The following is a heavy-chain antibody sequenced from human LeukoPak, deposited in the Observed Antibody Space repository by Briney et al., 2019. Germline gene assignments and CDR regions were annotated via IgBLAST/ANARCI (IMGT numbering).Heavy chain of an antibody. CDR1: GFTFSSHA. V-gene: IGHV3-53*01. D-gene: IGHD4/OR15-4a*01. CDR3: ARRAGAYSHPYDY. J-gene: IGHJ4*02. CDR2: IYSDNT. Sequence: GGSLRLSCAASGFTFSSHAMSWVRQAPGKGLEWVSFIYSDNTHYSDSVKGRFTISRDNSKNTLYLQMNSLRAEDTAVYYCARRAGAYSHPYDYWGQGTLVTVSS.